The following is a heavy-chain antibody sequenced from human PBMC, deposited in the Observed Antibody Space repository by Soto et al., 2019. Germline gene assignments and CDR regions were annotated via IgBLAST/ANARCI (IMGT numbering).Heavy chain of an antibody. Sequence: SETLSLTCTVSGGSISSSSYYWGWIRQPPGKGLEWIGSIYYSGSTYYNPSLKSRVTISVDTSKNQFSLKLSSVTAADTAVYYCARQEGGYDVYYYYYYMDVWGKGTTVTVSS. V-gene: IGHV4-39*01. CDR3: ARQEGGYDVYYYYYYMDV. D-gene: IGHD5-12*01. CDR1: GGSISSSSYY. CDR2: IYYSGST. J-gene: IGHJ6*03.